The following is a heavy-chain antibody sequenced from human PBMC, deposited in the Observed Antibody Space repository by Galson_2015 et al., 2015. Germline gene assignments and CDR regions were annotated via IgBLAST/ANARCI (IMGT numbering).Heavy chain of an antibody. CDR1: GFTFSSYA. D-gene: IGHD6-19*01. V-gene: IGHV3-23*01. CDR3: VKDRSIAVAGTGYFQH. J-gene: IGHJ1*01. CDR2: ISGSGGST. Sequence: SLRLSCAASGFTFSSYAMSWVRQAPGKGLEWVSAISGSGGSTYYADSVKGRFTTSRDNYKNTLYLQMNSLRAEDTAVYYCVKDRSIAVAGTGYFQHWGQGTLVTVSS.